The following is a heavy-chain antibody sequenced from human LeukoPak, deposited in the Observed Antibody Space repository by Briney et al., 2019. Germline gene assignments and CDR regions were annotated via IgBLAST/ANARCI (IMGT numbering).Heavy chain of an antibody. D-gene: IGHD5-18*01. CDR1: GGPISSYQ. CDR3: TTNKRGDIFGYFDF. V-gene: IGHV4-59*01. CDR2: MYYTGVS. Sequence: SETLSLTCTFSGGPISSYQWNWIRQTPGKGLEWIGYMYYTGVSNYNPSLKSRVAISVDSSKNQFSLKVTSVTAADTAIYYCTTNKRGDIFGYFDFWGQGALVTVSS. J-gene: IGHJ4*02.